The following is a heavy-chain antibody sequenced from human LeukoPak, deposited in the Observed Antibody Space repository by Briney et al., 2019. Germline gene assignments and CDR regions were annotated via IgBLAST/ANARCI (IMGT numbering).Heavy chain of an antibody. CDR3: ARDRMTTVTSAQFDY. V-gene: IGHV4-38-2*02. J-gene: IGHJ4*02. CDR1: GYSISSGYY. Sequence: SETLSLTCTVSGYSISSGYYWGWIRQPPGKGLEWIGSIYHSGSTYYNPSLKSRVTISVDTSKNQFSLKLSSVTAADTAVYYCARDRMTTVTSAQFDYWGQGTLVTVSS. D-gene: IGHD4-17*01. CDR2: IYHSGST.